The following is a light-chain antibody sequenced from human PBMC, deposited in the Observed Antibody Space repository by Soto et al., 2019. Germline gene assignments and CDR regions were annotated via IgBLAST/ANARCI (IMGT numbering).Light chain of an antibody. CDR3: QQYGGSPQT. V-gene: IGKV3-20*01. CDR2: GAS. J-gene: IGKJ1*01. Sequence: EIVLTQSPVTLSWSPGERATLSCRCSQSVGSSFLAWYQQKPGQAPRLLIYGASVRPTGIPDRFSGSGSGTDFTLTISRLEPEDSAVYYCQQYGGSPQTFGQGTKVDIK. CDR1: QSVGSSF.